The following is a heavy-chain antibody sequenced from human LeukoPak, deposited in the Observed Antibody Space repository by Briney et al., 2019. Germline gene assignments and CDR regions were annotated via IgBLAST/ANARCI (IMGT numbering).Heavy chain of an antibody. D-gene: IGHD6-13*01. V-gene: IGHV3-23*01. CDR1: GFSLSRYA. Sequence: PGASLRLSCAVSGFSLSRYAVSWVRKAPGKGLEWVSAISDSGGSTYYADSVKGRFTISGDNSRNTLYLQMNTLRAEDTAVYYCAKCRGSSWSDYFDYWGQGTLVTVSS. J-gene: IGHJ4*02. CDR2: ISDSGGST. CDR3: AKCRGSSWSDYFDY.